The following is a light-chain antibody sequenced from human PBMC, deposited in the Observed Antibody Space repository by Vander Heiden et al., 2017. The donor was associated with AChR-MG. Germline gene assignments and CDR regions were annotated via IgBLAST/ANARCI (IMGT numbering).Light chain of an antibody. V-gene: IGLV2-11*01. CDR1: SSDVGGYSY. CDR2: DVT. Sequence: QSALTQPRSVSGSPGQSVTISCTGTSSDVGGYSYVSWYQQHPGKAPKLMIYDVTKRPSGVPDRFSGSKSGNTASLTISGLQAEDEADYYCCSYAGSHTFVVFGGGTKLT. CDR3: CSYAGSHTFVV. J-gene: IGLJ2*01.